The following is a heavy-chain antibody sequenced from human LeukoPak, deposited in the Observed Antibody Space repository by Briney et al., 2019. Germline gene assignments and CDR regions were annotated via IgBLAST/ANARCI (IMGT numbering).Heavy chain of an antibody. D-gene: IGHD5-18*01. J-gene: IGHJ5*02. CDR3: ARLVSDRWLQRGYWFDP. CDR1: GGSISSSSYY. V-gene: IGHV4-39*07. Sequence: SETLSLTCTVSGGSISSSSYYWGWIRQPPGKGLEWIGSIYYSGSTYYNPSLKSRVTISVDTSKNQFSLKLSSVTAADTAVYYCARLVSDRWLQRGYWFDPWGQGTLVTVSS. CDR2: IYYSGST.